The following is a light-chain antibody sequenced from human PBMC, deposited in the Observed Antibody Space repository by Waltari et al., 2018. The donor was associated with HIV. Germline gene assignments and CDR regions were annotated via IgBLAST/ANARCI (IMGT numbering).Light chain of an antibody. CDR3: QQYKSYSLT. V-gene: IGKV1-5*03. CDR1: QNVDNW. Sequence: DIQMTQSPSTLSASVGDRVIITYRSSQNVDNWLAWYQQRPGSAPKVLIYKTSTLQTGVPSRFSGSGSGTEFSLTISSLQPDDFATYYCQQYKSYSLTFGQGTRLEIK. CDR2: KTS. J-gene: IGKJ5*01.